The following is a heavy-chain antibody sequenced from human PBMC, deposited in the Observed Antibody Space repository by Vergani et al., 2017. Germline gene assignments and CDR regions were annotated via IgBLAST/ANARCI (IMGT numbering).Heavy chain of an antibody. V-gene: IGHV4-61*02. CDR2: IHASGTK. CDR3: VRDSWRSDLRGVYWFDT. CDR1: VASNTSGSFY. D-gene: IGHD3-10*01. Sequence: QVHLNEAGPGLVKPSQTLSLTCTVSVASNTSGSFYWRWVRQPAGKGLEWIGRIHASGTKNYNPSLRSRVTLSVDTSKNQLSLKMISMNAADPAVYYCVRDSWRSDLRGVYWFDTWGQGTLVSVSS. J-gene: IGHJ5*02.